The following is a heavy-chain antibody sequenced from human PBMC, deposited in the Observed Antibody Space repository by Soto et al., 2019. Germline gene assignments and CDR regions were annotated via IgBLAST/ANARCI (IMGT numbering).Heavy chain of an antibody. CDR1: GFTFSSYG. D-gene: IGHD1-26*01. V-gene: IGHV3-33*01. CDR2: IWYDGSNK. Sequence: PGGSLRLSCAASGFTFSSYGMHWVRQAPGKGLEWVAVIWYDGSNKYYADSVKGRFTISRDNSKNTLYLQMNSPRAEDTAVYYCARSASWSSIGNDYWGQGTLVTVSS. J-gene: IGHJ4*02. CDR3: ARSASWSSIGNDY.